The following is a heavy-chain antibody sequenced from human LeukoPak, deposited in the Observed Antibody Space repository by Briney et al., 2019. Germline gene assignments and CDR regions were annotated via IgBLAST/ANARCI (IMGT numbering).Heavy chain of an antibody. J-gene: IGHJ4*02. D-gene: IGHD3-22*01. CDR2: IIPILGIA. CDR3: ARDRDYDSSSTSYYFDY. CDR1: GGTFSSYA. Sequence: ASVKVSCKASGGTFSSYAISWVRQAPGQGLEWVGRIIPILGIANYAQKFQGRVTITADKSTSTAYMELSSLRSEDTAVYYCARDRDYDSSSTSYYFDYWGQGTLVTVSS. V-gene: IGHV1-69*04.